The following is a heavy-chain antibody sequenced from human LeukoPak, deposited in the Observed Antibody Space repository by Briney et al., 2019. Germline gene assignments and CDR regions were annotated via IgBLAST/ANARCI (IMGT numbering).Heavy chain of an antibody. J-gene: IGHJ4*02. V-gene: IGHV3-33*06. Sequence: GGSLRLSCAASGFTFSDSGMYWVRQSPGKGLEWVALIWYDGSNKYYADSVKGRFTISRDNSKNTLYLQMNSLRAEDTAAYYCAKTTAGYSSGRYPGWPIDYWGQGTLVTVSS. D-gene: IGHD6-19*01. CDR2: IWYDGSNK. CDR1: GFTFSDSG. CDR3: AKTTAGYSSGRYPGWPIDY.